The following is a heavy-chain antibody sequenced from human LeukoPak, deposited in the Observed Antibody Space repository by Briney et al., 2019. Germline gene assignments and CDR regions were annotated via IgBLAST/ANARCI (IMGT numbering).Heavy chain of an antibody. CDR1: GFTFSSYE. D-gene: IGHD2-2*02. CDR2: ISSSGSTI. Sequence: GGSLRLSCAASGFTFSSYEMNWVRQAPGKGLERVSYISSSGSTIYYADSVKGRFTISRDNAKNTLYLQMNSLRAEDTAVYYCARDLYCSSSNCYIISSSSGDGFDIWGQGTMVIVSA. J-gene: IGHJ3*02. V-gene: IGHV3-48*03. CDR3: ARDLYCSSSNCYIISSSSGDGFDI.